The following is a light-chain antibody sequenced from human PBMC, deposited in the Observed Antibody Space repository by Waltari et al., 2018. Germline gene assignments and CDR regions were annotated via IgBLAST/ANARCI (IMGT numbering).Light chain of an antibody. V-gene: IGLV2-23*02. Sequence: QSALTQPASVSGSPGQSITISCTGTSSDVWSYNFVSWYQQHPDKAPKLMIYEVNKRPSGVSNRFSGSKSGNTASLTISGLQAEDEADYYCCSYAGSTTVLFGGGTNLTVL. J-gene: IGLJ2*01. CDR1: SSDVWSYNF. CDR2: EVN. CDR3: CSYAGSTTVL.